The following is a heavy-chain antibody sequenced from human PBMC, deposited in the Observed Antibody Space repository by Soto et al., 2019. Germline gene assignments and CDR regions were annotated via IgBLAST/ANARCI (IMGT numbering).Heavy chain of an antibody. Sequence: QVQLVQSGAEVKKPGASVKVSCKASGYTFTNYYIHWVRQAPGQGLEWMGIINPSGGSTDYAQKFQDRVTVTRDTSTSTVYMELSSVRSEDTAVYYCARGLGTYYFFDYWGQGTLVTVSS. CDR2: INPSGGST. J-gene: IGHJ4*02. CDR3: ARGLGTYYFFDY. CDR1: GYTFTNYY. D-gene: IGHD3-16*01. V-gene: IGHV1-46*03.